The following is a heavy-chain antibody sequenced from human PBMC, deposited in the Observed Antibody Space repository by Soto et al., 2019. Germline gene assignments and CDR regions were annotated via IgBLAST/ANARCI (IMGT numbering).Heavy chain of an antibody. CDR1: GFTVSNIY. J-gene: IGHJ4*02. Sequence: EVHLVESGGDLVQPGGSLRLSCAASGFTVSNIYMRWVRQAPGKGLEWVSSIHSGGNADYADSVKGRFTISRDNSKNTLHLQMDNLRVEDTAMYDCLFWTPPFDYWGQGILVTVSA. CDR2: IHSGGNA. CDR3: LFWTPPFDY. D-gene: IGHD3-3*01. V-gene: IGHV3-66*01.